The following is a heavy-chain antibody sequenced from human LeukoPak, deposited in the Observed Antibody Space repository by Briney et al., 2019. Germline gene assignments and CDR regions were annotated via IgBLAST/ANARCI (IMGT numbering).Heavy chain of an antibody. V-gene: IGHV4-34*01. CDR1: GGSFSGYY. J-gene: IGHJ4*02. Sequence: SETLSLTCAVYGGSFSGYYWSWIRQPPGKGLEWIGEINHSVSTNYNPSLKSRVTISVDTSKNQFSLNLSSVTAADTAVYYCARWRGHSSSWYMARFDYWGQGTLVTVSS. CDR3: ARWRGHSSSWYMARFDY. CDR2: INHSVST. D-gene: IGHD6-13*01.